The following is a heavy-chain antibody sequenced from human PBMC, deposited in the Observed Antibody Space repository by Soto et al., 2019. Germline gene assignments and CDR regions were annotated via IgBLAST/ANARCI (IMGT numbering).Heavy chain of an antibody. CDR2: ISTYDGNT. D-gene: IGHD6-6*01. J-gene: IGHJ5*02. V-gene: IGHV1-18*01. Sequence: QVQLVQSGGEVKEPGASVKVSCKASGYTFTSSGISWVRPAPGQGLAWMGWISTYDGNTNNAQKLKGRVTMTTDTSTSTAYSELRSLRSDETAVYYCAGKFSGSSWFDPWGQGTLVTVSS. CDR1: GYTFTSSG. CDR3: AGKFSGSSWFDP.